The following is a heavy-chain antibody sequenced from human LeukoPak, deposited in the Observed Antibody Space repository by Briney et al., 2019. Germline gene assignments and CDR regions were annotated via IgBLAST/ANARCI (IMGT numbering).Heavy chain of an antibody. CDR3: AVSGYSYGLGFRDYYYYMDV. Sequence: PSETLSLTCTVSGGSMSSYYWGWIRQPPGKGLEWIGSIYYSGSTYYNPFLKSRVTISVDTSKNQFSLKLSSVTAADTAVYYCAVSGYSYGLGFRDYYYYMDVWGKGTTVTVSS. CDR2: IYYSGST. CDR1: GGSMSSYY. V-gene: IGHV4-39*07. J-gene: IGHJ6*03. D-gene: IGHD5-18*01.